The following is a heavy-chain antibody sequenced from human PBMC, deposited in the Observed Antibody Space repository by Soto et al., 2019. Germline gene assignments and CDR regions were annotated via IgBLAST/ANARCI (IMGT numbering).Heavy chain of an antibody. CDR1: GFTFSYYE. Sequence: EVQLVESGGGLAQPGGSLRLSCVASGFTFSYYEMNWVRQAPGKGLEWISYITSSGDRAQYADSVKGRFTISRDNTKNLLYLQRTSLSADDTGLYYCAIDVVDKWGQGTVVTVSA. CDR2: ITSSGDRA. D-gene: IGHD6-6*01. J-gene: IGHJ4*02. CDR3: AIDVVDK. V-gene: IGHV3-48*03.